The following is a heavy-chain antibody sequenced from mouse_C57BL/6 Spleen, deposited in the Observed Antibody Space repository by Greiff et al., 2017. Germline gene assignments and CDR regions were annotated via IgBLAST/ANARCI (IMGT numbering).Heavy chain of an antibody. D-gene: IGHD1-1*01. CDR2: INPNNGGT. CDR1: GYTFTDYN. Sequence: EVQLQQSGPELVKPGASVKIPCKASGYTFTDYNMDWVKQSHGKSLEWIGDINPNNGGTIYNQKFKGKATLTVDKSSSTAYMELRSLTSEDTAVYYCAREGYYGGAMDYWGQGTSVTVSS. V-gene: IGHV1-18*01. CDR3: AREGYYGGAMDY. J-gene: IGHJ4*01.